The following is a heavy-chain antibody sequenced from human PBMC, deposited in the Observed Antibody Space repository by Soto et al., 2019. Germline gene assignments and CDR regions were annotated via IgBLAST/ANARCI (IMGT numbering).Heavy chain of an antibody. J-gene: IGHJ4*02. CDR3: ARDWLGHYFDY. V-gene: IGHV3-30*19. CDR1: GFTFSAFG. Sequence: QVHLVESGGDVVQPGKSLRLSCAASGFTFSAFGMHWVRQAPGKGLEWVAGIHVAMIYNYADSMKGRFTISRDNTKNTVHLKMDSLSAEDTAVYFCARDWLGHYFDYWGQGTLVTVSA. D-gene: IGHD6-19*01. CDR2: IHVAMIY.